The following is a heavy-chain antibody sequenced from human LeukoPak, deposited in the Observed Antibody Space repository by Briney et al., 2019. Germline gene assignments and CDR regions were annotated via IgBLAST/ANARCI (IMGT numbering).Heavy chain of an antibody. CDR1: GFTFSSYS. CDR3: ARGGYGANDDAFDI. V-gene: IGHV3-48*02. D-gene: IGHD4-23*01. Sequence: GGSLRLSCAASGFTFSSYSMNWVRQAPGKGLEWVTYISSSTNTIYYADSVKGRFTISRDNAKNSLFLQMNSLRDEDTAVYYCARGGYGANDDAFDIWGQGTMVTVSS. CDR2: ISSSTNTI. J-gene: IGHJ3*02.